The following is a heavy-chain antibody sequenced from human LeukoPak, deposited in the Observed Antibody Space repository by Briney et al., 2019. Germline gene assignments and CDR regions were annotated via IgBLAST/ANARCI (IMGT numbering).Heavy chain of an antibody. D-gene: IGHD1-1*01. CDR3: ARVGDWNDLVY. CDR1: VGSVTTDY. J-gene: IGHJ4*02. Sequence: SETLSLTCTVSVGSVTTDYWSWIRQPPGKGLEWIGYISYTGSTNYNPSLKSRGTMSVDTSKNQFSLKLSSVTAADTAVYYCARVGDWNDLVYWGQGTLVTVSS. CDR2: ISYTGST. V-gene: IGHV4-59*02.